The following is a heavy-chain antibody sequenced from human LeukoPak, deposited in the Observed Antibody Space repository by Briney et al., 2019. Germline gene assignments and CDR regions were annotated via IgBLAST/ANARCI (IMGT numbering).Heavy chain of an antibody. CDR1: GFTFSNYA. J-gene: IGHJ3*01. Sequence: GGSLRLSCAASGFTFSNYAMSWVRQAPGKGLEYVSLISSSGSTKYYADSVKGRFTISRDKAKNSLYLLMNGLRAEDTAVYYCARGQDRWDYSHNLMSFWGQGTLVTVSS. D-gene: IGHD4-11*01. V-gene: IGHV3-11*04. CDR3: ARGQDRWDYSHNLMSF. CDR2: ISSSGSTK.